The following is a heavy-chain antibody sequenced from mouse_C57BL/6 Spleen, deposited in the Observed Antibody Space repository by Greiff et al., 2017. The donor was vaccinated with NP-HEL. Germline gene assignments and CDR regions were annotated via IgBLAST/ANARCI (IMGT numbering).Heavy chain of an antibody. CDR1: GYAFTNYL. V-gene: IGHV1-54*01. CDR2: INPGSGGT. CDR3: ARRGDYQGGAMDY. D-gene: IGHD2-4*01. J-gene: IGHJ4*01. Sequence: QVHVKQSGAELVRPGTSVKVSCKASGYAFTNYLIEWVKPRPGPGLEWIGVINPGSGGTNYNEKFKGKATLTADKSSSTAYMQLSILTSEDSAVYCCARRGDYQGGAMDYWGQGTSVTVSS.